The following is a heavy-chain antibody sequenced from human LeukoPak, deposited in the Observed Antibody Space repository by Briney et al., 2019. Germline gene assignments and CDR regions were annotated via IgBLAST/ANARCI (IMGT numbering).Heavy chain of an antibody. D-gene: IGHD3-16*01. CDR3: AKDTSYGGWGNAFDI. V-gene: IGHV3-30*02. CDR2: LRYDASSK. Sequence: GGSLRLSCAASGFPFSNSGMHWVRQTPGKGLEWVAFLRYDASSKFYTDSVKGRFTISRDNSKNTVYLQMIGPRPEDAAVYYCAKDTSYGGWGNAFDIWGQGTMVTVSS. CDR1: GFPFSNSG. J-gene: IGHJ3*02.